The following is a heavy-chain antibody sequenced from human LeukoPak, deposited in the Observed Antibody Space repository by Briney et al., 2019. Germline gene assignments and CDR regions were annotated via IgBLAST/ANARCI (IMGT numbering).Heavy chain of an antibody. CDR3: ARGEAVAGLDY. V-gene: IGHV4-59*01. CDR1: GGSISNYY. D-gene: IGHD6-19*01. CDR2: IYYSGST. J-gene: IGHJ4*02. Sequence: SETLSLTCTVSGGSISNYYWTWIRQPPGKGLEWIGYIYYSGSTNYNPSLKSRVTISVDTSKNQFSLKLSSVTAADTAVYYCARGEAVAGLDYWGQGTLVTVSS.